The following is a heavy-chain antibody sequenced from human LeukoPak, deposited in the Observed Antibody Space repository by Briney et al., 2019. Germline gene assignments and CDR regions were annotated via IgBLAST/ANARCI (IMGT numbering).Heavy chain of an antibody. Sequence: PSETLSLTCAVYGGSFSGYYWSWIRQPPGKGLEWIGSIYYSGSTNYNPSLESRVTISVDTSKNQFSLKLSSVTAADTAVYYCARTRYYYNSRSYGAPYYFDYWGQGTLVTVSS. D-gene: IGHD3-10*01. CDR1: GGSFSGYY. CDR2: IYYSGST. V-gene: IGHV4-34*01. J-gene: IGHJ4*02. CDR3: ARTRYYYNSRSYGAPYYFDY.